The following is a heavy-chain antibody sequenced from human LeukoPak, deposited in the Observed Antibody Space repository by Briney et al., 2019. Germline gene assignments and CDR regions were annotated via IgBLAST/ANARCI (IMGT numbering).Heavy chain of an antibody. CDR3: ASEPYTSGWPFDY. J-gene: IGHJ4*02. V-gene: IGHV3-48*01. CDR2: INSPSSVL. D-gene: IGHD6-19*01. Sequence: GGSLRLSCVASGLTFNTYSMNWVRQAPGKGLEWISYINSPSSVLYYADSVKGRFTISRDNAKNSVYLQMNSLTAEDTATYYCASEPYTSGWPFDYWGRGTLVSVSS. CDR1: GLTFNTYS.